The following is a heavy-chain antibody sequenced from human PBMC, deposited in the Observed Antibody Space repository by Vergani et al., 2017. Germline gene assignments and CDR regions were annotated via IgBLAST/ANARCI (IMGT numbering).Heavy chain of an antibody. D-gene: IGHD2-21*01. CDR3: ARGLWVCTHIRWSPPSY. V-gene: IGHV3-21*02. J-gene: IGHJ4*02. Sequence: EVQLVESGGGLVKPGGSLRLSCAASGFSFRSYSMNWVRQAPGKVLELVASISGSSSYVFYRDSVEGRFNITRDNAKKSVYLQINSLRAEDTAMYFCARGLWVCTHIRWSPPSYWGQGTQVTV. CDR1: GFSFRSYS. CDR2: ISGSSSYV.